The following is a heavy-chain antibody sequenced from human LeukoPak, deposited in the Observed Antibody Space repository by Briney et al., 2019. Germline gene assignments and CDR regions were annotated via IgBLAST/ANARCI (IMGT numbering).Heavy chain of an antibody. CDR3: ARSRYYDILTGYYRGLDFDY. CDR1: GGSVSSGSYY. CDR2: IYCSGST. V-gene: IGHV4-61*01. Sequence: SETLSLTCTVSGGSVSSGSYYWSWIRQPPGKGLEWIGYIYCSGSTNYNPSLKSRVTISVDTSKNQFSLKLSSVTAADTAVYYCARSRYYDILTGYYRGLDFDYWGQGTLVTVSS. D-gene: IGHD3-9*01. J-gene: IGHJ4*02.